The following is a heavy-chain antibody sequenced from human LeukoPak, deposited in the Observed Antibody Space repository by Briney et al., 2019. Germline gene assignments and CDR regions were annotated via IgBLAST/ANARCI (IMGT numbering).Heavy chain of an antibody. Sequence: GASVKVSCQASVYTFTGYYMHWVRRAPGQGLERMGWINPNSGGAKYAQRFRGRVTMTSDTSISTAYMELSRLRSDDTAVYYCARDPMGLWSGEEGIDPWGQGNLVTVSS. D-gene: IGHD3-10*01. CDR2: INPNSGGA. CDR3: ARDPMGLWSGEEGIDP. J-gene: IGHJ5*02. V-gene: IGHV1-2*02. CDR1: VYTFTGYY.